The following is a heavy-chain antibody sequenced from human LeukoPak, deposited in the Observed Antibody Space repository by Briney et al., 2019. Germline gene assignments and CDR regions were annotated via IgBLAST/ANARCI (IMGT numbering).Heavy chain of an antibody. CDR1: GYSLTSYW. D-gene: IGHD6-13*01. Sequence: GESLKISCKGSGYSLTSYWIGWVRQMPGKGLEWMGIFYPGDSDPRYSPSFQGQVTISADKSISTAYLQWSSLKASDTAMYYCARKSHSSSWTHFDYWGQGTLVTVSS. CDR3: ARKSHSSSWTHFDY. V-gene: IGHV5-51*01. J-gene: IGHJ4*02. CDR2: FYPGDSDP.